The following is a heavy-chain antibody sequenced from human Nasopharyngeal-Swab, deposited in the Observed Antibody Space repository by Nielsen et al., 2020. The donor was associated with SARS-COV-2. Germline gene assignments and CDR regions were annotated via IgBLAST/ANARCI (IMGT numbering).Heavy chain of an antibody. J-gene: IGHJ3*02. Sequence: GGSLRLSCAASGFTFSSYDMHWVRQATGKGLEWVSAIGTAGDTYYPGSVKGRFTISRENAKNSLYLQMNSLRAGDTAVYYCARVNYDRSGGDAFDIWGQGTMVTVSS. CDR2: IGTAGDT. CDR3: ARVNYDRSGGDAFDI. D-gene: IGHD3-22*01. V-gene: IGHV3-13*01. CDR1: GFTFSSYD.